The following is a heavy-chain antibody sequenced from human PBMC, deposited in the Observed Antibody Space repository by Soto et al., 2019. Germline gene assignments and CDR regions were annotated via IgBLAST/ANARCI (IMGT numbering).Heavy chain of an antibody. J-gene: IGHJ4*02. CDR2: ISYDGSNK. D-gene: IGHD5-18*01. Sequence: QEQLVESGGGVVQPGRSLRLSCAASGFTFSSYGMHWVRQAPGKGLEWVAVISYDGSNKYYVDSVKGRFTISRDNSKNTRYLPMNSLRAEDTAVYYCAKGSTAMTYFDYWGQGTLVTVSS. CDR3: AKGSTAMTYFDY. V-gene: IGHV3-30*18. CDR1: GFTFSSYG.